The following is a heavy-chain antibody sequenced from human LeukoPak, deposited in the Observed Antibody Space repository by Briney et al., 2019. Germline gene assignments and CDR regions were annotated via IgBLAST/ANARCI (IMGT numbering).Heavy chain of an antibody. D-gene: IGHD2-15*01. J-gene: IGHJ5*02. V-gene: IGHV4-39*07. Sequence: SETLSLTCTVSGGSISSSSYYWGWIRQPPGKGLEWIGSIYYSGSTYYNPSLKSRVTISVDTSKNQFSLELSSVTAAGTAVYYCARDSVVAATPTSGNWFDPWGQGTLVTVSS. CDR1: GGSISSSSYY. CDR3: ARDSVVAATPTSGNWFDP. CDR2: IYYSGST.